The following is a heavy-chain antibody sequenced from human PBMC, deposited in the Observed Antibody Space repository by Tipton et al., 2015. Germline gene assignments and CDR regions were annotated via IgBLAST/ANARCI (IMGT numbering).Heavy chain of an antibody. V-gene: IGHV4-38-2*01. CDR3: ARVGSGSYWGYFDY. CDR2: IYHSGST. CDR1: GYPINSDYY. J-gene: IGHJ4*02. Sequence: TLSLTCGVSGYPINSDYYWGWIRQPPGKGLEWLANIYHSGSTYSNPSLKSRVTISVDASKNQFSLKLRSVTAADTAVYYCARVGSGSYWGYFDYWGQGTMVTVSS. D-gene: IGHD2-21*01.